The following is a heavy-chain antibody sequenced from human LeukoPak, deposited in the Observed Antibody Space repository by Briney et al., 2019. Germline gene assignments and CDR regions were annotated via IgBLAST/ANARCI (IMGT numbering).Heavy chain of an antibody. V-gene: IGHV1-2*06. J-gene: IGHJ1*01. CDR2: IHPSSGAT. Sequence: GASVKVSCKASGYTFIDYHMHWVRQAPGQGLEWMGRIHPSSGATNYAQRFQGRLTLTTDTSINTAYMELSRLTSDGTAVYYCARDLPFEDWGQGTLVTVSS. CDR3: ARDLPFED. CDR1: GYTFIDYH.